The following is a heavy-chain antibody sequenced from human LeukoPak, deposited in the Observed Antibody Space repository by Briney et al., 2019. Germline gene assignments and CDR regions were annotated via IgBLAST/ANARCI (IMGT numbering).Heavy chain of an antibody. CDR2: ISYDGSNK. D-gene: IGHD5-12*01. J-gene: IGHJ4*02. Sequence: GGSLRLSCAASGFTFSSYAMHWVRQAPGKGLEWVAVISYDGSNKYSADSVKGRFTISRDNSKNTLYLQMNSLRAEDTAVYYCAREGGYDSSGYFDYWGQGTLVTVSS. V-gene: IGHV3-30-3*01. CDR3: AREGGYDSSGYFDY. CDR1: GFTFSSYA.